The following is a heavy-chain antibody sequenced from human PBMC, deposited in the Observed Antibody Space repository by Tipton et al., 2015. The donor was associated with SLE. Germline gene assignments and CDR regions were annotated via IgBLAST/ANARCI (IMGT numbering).Heavy chain of an antibody. J-gene: IGHJ6*03. CDR3: ARGVAIYWITYYDYYMDV. V-gene: IGHV4-4*07. D-gene: IGHD2-2*03. CDR2: VYNSGTS. CDR1: GGSIGNNQ. Sequence: TLSLTCTVSGGSIGNNQWSWIRQPAGRGLEWIGRVYNSGTSRYNPSLKSRVVVAMDASKNQVSLTLTSVTAADTGVYYCARGVAIYWITYYDYYMDVWGKGTTVTVSS.